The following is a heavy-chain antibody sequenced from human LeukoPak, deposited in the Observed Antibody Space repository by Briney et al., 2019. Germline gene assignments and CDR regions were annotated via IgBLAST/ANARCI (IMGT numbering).Heavy chain of an antibody. CDR1: GFTFSSYS. V-gene: IGHV3-21*01. Sequence: GGSLRLSCAASGFTFSSYSMNWVRQAPGKGLEWVSSISSSSSYIYYADSVKGRFTISRDNAKNSLYLQMNSLRAEDTAVYYCAGDNTGYCSGGSCYSRGYFDYWGQGTLVTVSS. CDR3: AGDNTGYCSGGSCYSRGYFDY. CDR2: ISSSSSYI. D-gene: IGHD2-15*01. J-gene: IGHJ4*02.